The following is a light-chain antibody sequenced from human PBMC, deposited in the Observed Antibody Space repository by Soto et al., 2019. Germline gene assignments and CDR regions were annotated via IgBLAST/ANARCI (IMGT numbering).Light chain of an antibody. CDR3: QQLETYPLT. Sequence: AIQVTQSPSSLSASVGDTVTITCRAGQGISSAFAWYQQKPGKVPRLLIYDVFNLQSGVPSRFSGSGSGTDFTLTISRLQPEDFATYYCQQLETYPLTFGQGTRLEVK. V-gene: IGKV1-13*02. CDR1: QGISSA. J-gene: IGKJ5*01. CDR2: DVF.